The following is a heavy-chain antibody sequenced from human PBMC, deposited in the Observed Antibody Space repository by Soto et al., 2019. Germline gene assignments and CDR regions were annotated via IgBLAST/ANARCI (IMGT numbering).Heavy chain of an antibody. Sequence: GGSLRLSCAASGFTFSTYAMSWVRQAPGKGLEWVSAISGSGDNTYYADSVKGRFTISRDNSKNTLFLQMNSLRAEDTAVYFCARGSKDSYPGSRIFDFWGRGTLVTVSS. CDR2: ISGSGDNT. CDR1: GFTFSTYA. CDR3: ARGSKDSYPGSRIFDF. J-gene: IGHJ4*02. V-gene: IGHV3-23*01. D-gene: IGHD3-10*01.